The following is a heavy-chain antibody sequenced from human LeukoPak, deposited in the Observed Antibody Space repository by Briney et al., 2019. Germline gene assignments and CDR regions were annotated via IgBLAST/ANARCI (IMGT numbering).Heavy chain of an antibody. CDR3: AQSIMITFGGVIAKAYYYYMDV. J-gene: IGHJ6*03. Sequence: GASVEVSCKASGYTFTSYGISWVRQAPGQGLGWMGWISAYNGNTNYAQKLQGRVTMTTDTSTSTAYMELRSLRSDDTAVYYCAQSIMITFGGVIAKAYYYYMDVWGKGTTVTVSS. V-gene: IGHV1-18*01. CDR1: GYTFTSYG. D-gene: IGHD3-16*02. CDR2: ISAYNGNT.